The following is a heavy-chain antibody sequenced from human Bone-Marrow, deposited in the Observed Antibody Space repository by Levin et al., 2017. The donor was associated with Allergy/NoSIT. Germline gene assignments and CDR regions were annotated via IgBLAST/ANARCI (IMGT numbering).Heavy chain of an antibody. CDR3: ARNYGDYYWYFDL. D-gene: IGHD4-17*01. CDR1: GFTFSSYW. V-gene: IGHV3-7*03. J-gene: IGHJ2*01. Sequence: GGSLRLSCAASGFTFSSYWMSWVRQAPGKGLEWVANIKQDGSEKYYVDSVKGRFTISRDNAKNSLYLQMNSLRAEDTAVYYCARNYGDYYWYFDLWGRGTLVTVSS. CDR2: IKQDGSEK.